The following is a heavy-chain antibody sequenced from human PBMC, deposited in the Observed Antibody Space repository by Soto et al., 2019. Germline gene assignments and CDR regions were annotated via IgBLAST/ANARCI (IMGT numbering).Heavy chain of an antibody. Sequence: EVQLVESGGGLVKPGGSLRLSCVASGFAFNAYPMNWVRQPPGKGLEWVSSIDSVTRASFYADSVKGRITISRDNANNSLYLQMDSLRAEDTAVYYCATIRRSSGWPDYWGQGSLVTVSS. D-gene: IGHD6-25*01. V-gene: IGHV3-21*01. CDR2: IDSVTRAS. CDR1: GFAFNAYP. CDR3: ATIRRSSGWPDY. J-gene: IGHJ4*02.